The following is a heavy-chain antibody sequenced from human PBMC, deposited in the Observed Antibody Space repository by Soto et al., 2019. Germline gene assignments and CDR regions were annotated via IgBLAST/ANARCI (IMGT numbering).Heavy chain of an antibody. D-gene: IGHD2-15*01. J-gene: IGHJ4*02. CDR1: GGSISNYY. V-gene: IGHV4-59*01. Sequence: SETLSLTCTVSGGSISNYYCSWIRQPPGKGLEWIGYIYYSGSTNYNPSLKSRVTISVDTSKNQFSLKLSSVTAADTAVYYCARAGAATLSDYWGQGTLVIVSS. CDR3: ARAGAATLSDY. CDR2: IYYSGST.